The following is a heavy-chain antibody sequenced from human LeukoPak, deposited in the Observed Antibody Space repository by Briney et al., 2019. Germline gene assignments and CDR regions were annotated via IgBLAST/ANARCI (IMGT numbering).Heavy chain of an antibody. V-gene: IGHV3-33*01. CDR3: ASEGGAGVVPRRWFDP. Sequence: PGGSLRLSCAASGFTFSSYGMHWVRQAPGKGLEWVALIWYDGSNKYYADSVRGRFTISRDNSKNTLYLQMNNLRAEDTAVYYCASEGGAGVVPRRWFDPWGQGTLVTVSS. CDR2: IWYDGSNK. CDR1: GFTFSSYG. D-gene: IGHD2-2*01. J-gene: IGHJ5*02.